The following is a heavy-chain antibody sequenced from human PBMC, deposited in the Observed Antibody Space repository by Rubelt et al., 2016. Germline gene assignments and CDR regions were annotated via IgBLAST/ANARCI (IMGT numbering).Heavy chain of an antibody. CDR2: ISGSGGST. V-gene: IGHV3-23*01. J-gene: IGHJ6*02. CDR1: GFTFSSYA. CDR3: AKDLSGSYGPPAPLGGMDV. Sequence: VQPGGSLRLSCAASGFTFSSYAMSWVRQAPGKGLEWVSAISGSGGSTYYADSVKGRFTISRDNSKNTLYLQMNSLRAEDTAVYYCAKDLSGSYGPPAPLGGMDVWGQGTTVTVSS. D-gene: IGHD1-26*01.